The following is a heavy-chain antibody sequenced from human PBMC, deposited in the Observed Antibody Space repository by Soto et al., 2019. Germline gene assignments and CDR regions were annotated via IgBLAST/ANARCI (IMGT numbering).Heavy chain of an antibody. D-gene: IGHD5-18*01. V-gene: IGHV4-59*12. CDR1: GGSFSGYY. CDR3: ARDHPHSYGVYYFAY. Sequence: LSLTCAVYGGSFSGYYWNWIRQSPGKGLEWSGDIYSSGSTHYNPSLQNRVTISIDTSKNQVSLKVNSVTAADTAVYYCARDHPHSYGVYYFAYWGQGTPVTVSS. CDR2: IYSSGST. J-gene: IGHJ4*02.